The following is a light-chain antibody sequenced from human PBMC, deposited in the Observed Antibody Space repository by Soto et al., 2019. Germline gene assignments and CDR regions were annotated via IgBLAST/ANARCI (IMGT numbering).Light chain of an antibody. CDR1: QSGSNNF. Sequence: EIVLTQSPGTLSLSPGGRATLSCRASQSGSNNFLAWYQQKPGLAPRLLIYNAATRATGIPDRFSGSGSGTDVTLTISRLEPEDFAVYHCQQYASSLLTFGGGTKVEIK. J-gene: IGKJ4*01. CDR3: QQYASSLLT. CDR2: NAA. V-gene: IGKV3-20*01.